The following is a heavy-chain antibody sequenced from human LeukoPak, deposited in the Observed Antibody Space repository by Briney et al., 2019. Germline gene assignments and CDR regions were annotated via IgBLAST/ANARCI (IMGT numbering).Heavy chain of an antibody. CDR1: GFTFDDYA. CDR2: ISWNSGSI. J-gene: IGHJ4*02. D-gene: IGHD5-24*01. V-gene: IGHV3-9*01. CDR3: AKDGGGGYNPLYYFDY. Sequence: PGRSLRLSCAASGFTFDDYAMHWVRQAPGKGLEWVSGISWNSGSIGYADSVKGRFTISRDNAKNSLYLQMNSLRAEDTALYYCAKDGGGGYNPLYYFDYWGQGTLVTVSS.